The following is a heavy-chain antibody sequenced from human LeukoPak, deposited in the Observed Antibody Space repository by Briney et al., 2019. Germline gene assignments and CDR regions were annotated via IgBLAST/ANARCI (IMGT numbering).Heavy chain of an antibody. CDR1: GFTFSDYY. Sequence: GGSLRLSCAASGFTFSDYYMNWIRQTPGKGLEWVSYISNSSIYANYTDSVKGRFTISRDNAKNSLYLQMNFLRAEDTAVYYCAAGPNYYGLASPFDYWGQGMLVTVSS. V-gene: IGHV3-11*03. CDR3: AAGPNYYGLASPFDY. CDR2: ISNSSIYA. J-gene: IGHJ4*02. D-gene: IGHD3-10*01.